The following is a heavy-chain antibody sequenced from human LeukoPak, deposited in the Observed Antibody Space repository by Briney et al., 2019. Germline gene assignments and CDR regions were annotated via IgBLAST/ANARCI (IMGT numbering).Heavy chain of an antibody. D-gene: IGHD6-13*01. Sequence: ASVKVSCKASGGTFSSYAISWVRQAPGQGLEWMGGIIPIFGTANYAQKFQGRVTITADESTSTAYMELSSLRSEDTAVYFCASAPRYSSSWPNNWFDPWGQGTLVTVSS. CDR2: IIPIFGTA. CDR1: GGTFSSYA. V-gene: IGHV1-69*13. J-gene: IGHJ5*02. CDR3: ASAPRYSSSWPNNWFDP.